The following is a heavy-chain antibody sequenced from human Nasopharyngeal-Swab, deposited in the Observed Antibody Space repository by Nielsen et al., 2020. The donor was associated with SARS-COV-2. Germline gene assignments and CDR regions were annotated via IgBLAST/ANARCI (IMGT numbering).Heavy chain of an antibody. D-gene: IGHD2-8*01. Sequence: GESLEISCAASGFTFSSYGMHWVRQAPGKVLEWVAVIWYEGSNKYYADSVKGRFTISRDNPKNTLYLQMNSLRAEDTAVYYCARDGPSGYCTNGVCYSYYIDVWGKGTTVTVSS. CDR2: IWYEGSNK. CDR3: ARDGPSGYCTNGVCYSYYIDV. CDR1: GFTFSSYG. J-gene: IGHJ6*03. V-gene: IGHV3-33*01.